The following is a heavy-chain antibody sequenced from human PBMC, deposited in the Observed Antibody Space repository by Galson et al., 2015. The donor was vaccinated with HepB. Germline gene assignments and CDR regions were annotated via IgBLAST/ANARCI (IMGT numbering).Heavy chain of an antibody. D-gene: IGHD3-16*01. Sequence: SLRLSCAASRFIFSRYNMNWVRQAPGKGLEWVASIRGDNADTFYADSVKGRFTISRDNAKNSLFLQMNSLRVEDTAVYYCARDWGISVSATWRFDPWGQGTLVTVSS. CDR1: RFIFSRYN. CDR3: ARDWGISVSATWRFDP. J-gene: IGHJ5*02. V-gene: IGHV3-21*01. CDR2: IRGDNADT.